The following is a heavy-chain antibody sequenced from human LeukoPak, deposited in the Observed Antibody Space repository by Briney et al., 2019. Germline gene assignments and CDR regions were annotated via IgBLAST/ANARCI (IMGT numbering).Heavy chain of an antibody. CDR2: LRSDNGDT. CDR3: ARVRGSSCDY. D-gene: IGHD6-13*01. V-gene: IGHV1-2*02. J-gene: IGHJ4*02. CDR1: GYMVSDYY. Sequence: ASVTVSCKTSGYMVSDYYMHWVRQAPGQGLEWMGWLRSDNGDTDSPQKFKGRVTMTRDTATNTAYMQLSRLTYDDTAMYFCARVRGSSCDYWGQGTLVTVSS.